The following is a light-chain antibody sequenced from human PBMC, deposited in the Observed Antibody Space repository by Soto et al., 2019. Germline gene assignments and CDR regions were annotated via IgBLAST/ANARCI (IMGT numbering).Light chain of an antibody. J-gene: IGKJ2*01. CDR1: QTTNTW. V-gene: IGKV1-5*01. Sequence: DIQMTQFPSTLSASVGDRVTITCRASQTTNTWLAWYQQKPGTAPKLLIYDASSLEGGVPSRFSASGSGTEFTLTISSLQPDDLATYYCQQYISYPYTXGQGTKVAIK. CDR2: DAS. CDR3: QQYISYPYT.